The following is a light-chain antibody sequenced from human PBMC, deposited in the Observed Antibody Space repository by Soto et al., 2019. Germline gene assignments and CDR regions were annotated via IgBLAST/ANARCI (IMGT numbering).Light chain of an antibody. Sequence: DIQMTQSPSSLSASVGDRVTITCRASQSISSYLNWYQQKPGKAPKLLIYAASSLQSGVPSRFSGSGSGTDFTLTIISLQPEDFATYYCQQSYSTLTFGGGPKVAIK. J-gene: IGKJ4*01. CDR1: QSISSY. V-gene: IGKV1-39*01. CDR2: AAS. CDR3: QQSYSTLT.